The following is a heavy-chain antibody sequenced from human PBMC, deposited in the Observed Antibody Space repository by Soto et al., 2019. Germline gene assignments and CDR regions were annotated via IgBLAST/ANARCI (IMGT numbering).Heavy chain of an antibody. J-gene: IGHJ4*02. CDR3: AKDRDNYYGSGSCSD. D-gene: IGHD3-10*01. CDR1: GFTFSSYG. V-gene: IGHV3-30*18. CDR2: ISYDGSNK. Sequence: GGSLRLSCAASGFTFSSYGMHWVRQAPGKGLEWVAVISYDGSNKYYADSVKGRFTISRDNSKNTLYLQMNSLRAEDTAVYYCAKDRDNYYGSGSCSDWGQGTLVTVSS.